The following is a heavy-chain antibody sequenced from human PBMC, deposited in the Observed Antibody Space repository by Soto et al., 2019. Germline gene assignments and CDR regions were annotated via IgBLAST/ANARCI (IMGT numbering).Heavy chain of an antibody. CDR2: ISAYNGNT. J-gene: IGHJ4*02. D-gene: IGHD3-3*01. CDR3: AIITYYDFWSGYYKRGGGPDFDY. CDR1: GYTFTSYG. Sequence: AAVKVSCKASGYTFTSYGISWVRQAPGQGLEWMGWISAYNGNTNYAQKLQGRVTMTTDTSTSTAYMELRSLRSDDTAVYYCAIITYYDFWSGYYKRGGGPDFDYWGQGTLVTVSS. V-gene: IGHV1-18*01.